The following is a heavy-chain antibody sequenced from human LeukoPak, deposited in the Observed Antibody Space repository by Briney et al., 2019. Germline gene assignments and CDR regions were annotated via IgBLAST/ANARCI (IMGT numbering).Heavy chain of an antibody. V-gene: IGHV1-2*02. J-gene: IGHJ5*02. CDR3: ARAENIVVVPAAIFDP. Sequence: GASVKVSCKASGYTFTGYYMHWVRQAPGQGLEWMGWINPNSGGTHYAQKFQGRVTMTRDTSISTAYMELSRLRSDDTAVYYCARAENIVVVPAAIFDPWSQGTLVTVSS. D-gene: IGHD2-2*02. CDR2: INPNSGGT. CDR1: GYTFTGYY.